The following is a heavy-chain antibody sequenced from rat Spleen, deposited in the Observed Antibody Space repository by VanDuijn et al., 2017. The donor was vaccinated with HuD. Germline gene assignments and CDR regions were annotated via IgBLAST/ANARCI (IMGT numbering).Heavy chain of an antibody. J-gene: IGHJ4*01. Sequence: EVQLVETGGGLVHPGESLKLSCVASGFTFSSYWMFWIRQAPGEGLEWLSSISPDGGSTYYPESMKGRFTISRDNAENTVYLQMNSLRSKDTATYFCGKDMNYFSTYPFYLMGAWGQGTSVTVSS. V-gene: IGHV5-58*01. CDR2: ISPDGGST. CDR1: GFTFSSYW. D-gene: IGHD1-2*01. CDR3: GKDMNYFSTYPFYLMGA.